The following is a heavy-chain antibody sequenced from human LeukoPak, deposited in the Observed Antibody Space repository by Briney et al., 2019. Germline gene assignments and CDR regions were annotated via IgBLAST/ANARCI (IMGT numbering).Heavy chain of an antibody. CDR3: TRDQVSVAGTGIDY. CDR2: ISSSGSTI. D-gene: IGHD6-19*01. J-gene: IGHJ4*02. CDR1: GFTFSSYE. Sequence: GGSLRLSCAASGFTFSSYEMNWVRQAPGKGLEWVSYISSSGSTIYYADSVKGRFTISRDNAKNSLYLQMNSLRAEDTAVYYCTRDQVSVAGTGIDYWGQGTLVTVSS. V-gene: IGHV3-48*03.